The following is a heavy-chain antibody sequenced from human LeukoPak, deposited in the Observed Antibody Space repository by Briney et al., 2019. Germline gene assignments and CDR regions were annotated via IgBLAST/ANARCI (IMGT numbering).Heavy chain of an antibody. V-gene: IGHV4-34*01. D-gene: IGHD3-10*01. Sequence: SETLSLTCTVSGGPFSGYFWSWIRQSSGKGLEWIGEIHNSGTTNYNPSLNSRVTISEDTSKNQFYLNLSSVTAADTAVYYCARRYYYNLGSFPFDFWGQGTLVTVSS. CDR2: IHNSGTT. J-gene: IGHJ4*02. CDR3: ARRYYYNLGSFPFDF. CDR1: GGPFSGYF.